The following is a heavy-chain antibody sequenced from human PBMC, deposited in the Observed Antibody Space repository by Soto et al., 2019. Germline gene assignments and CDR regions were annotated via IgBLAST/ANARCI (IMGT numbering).Heavy chain of an antibody. V-gene: IGHV3-23*01. Sequence: GGSLRLSCAASGLTFSSYAMSWVRQAPGEGLEWVSSISVSGGSTYYADSVKGRFTFSRDNSKNTLYLQMNSLRVEDTAVYYCAKVVGADYWGQGTLVTVSS. CDR2: ISVSGGST. J-gene: IGHJ4*02. D-gene: IGHD1-26*01. CDR1: GLTFSSYA. CDR3: AKVVGADY.